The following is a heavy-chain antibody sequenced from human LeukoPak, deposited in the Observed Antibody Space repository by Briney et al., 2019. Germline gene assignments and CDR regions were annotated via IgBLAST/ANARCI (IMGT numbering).Heavy chain of an antibody. D-gene: IGHD3-22*01. CDR3: ARAFSTYYYDSSGYYWYFDL. Sequence: GASVKVSCKASGYTFTSYDINWVRQATGQGLEWMGWMNPNSGNTGYAQKFQGRVTMTRNTSISTAYMELSSLRSEDTAVYYCARAFSTYYYDSSGYYWYFDLWGRGTLVTVSS. V-gene: IGHV1-8*01. CDR2: MNPNSGNT. J-gene: IGHJ2*01. CDR1: GYTFTSYD.